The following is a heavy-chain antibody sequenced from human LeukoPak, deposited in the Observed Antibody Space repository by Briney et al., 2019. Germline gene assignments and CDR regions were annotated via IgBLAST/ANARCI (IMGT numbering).Heavy chain of an antibody. J-gene: IGHJ4*02. CDR2: IIPIFGTA. D-gene: IGHD6-19*01. CDR1: GGTFSSYA. CDR3: ASGFWYSSGENVER. Sequence: EASVKVSCKASGGTFSSYAISWVRQAPGQGLEWMGGIIPIFGTANYAQKFQGRVTITADKSTSTAYMELSSLRSEDTAVYYCASGFWYSSGENVERWGQGTLVTVSS. V-gene: IGHV1-69*06.